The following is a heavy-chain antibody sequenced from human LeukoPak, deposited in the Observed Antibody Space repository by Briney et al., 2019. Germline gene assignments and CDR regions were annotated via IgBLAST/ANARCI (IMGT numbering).Heavy chain of an antibody. CDR1: GGSISSGGYY. D-gene: IGHD1-1*01. Sequence: PSETLSLTRTVSGGSISSGGYYWSWIRQHPGKGLEWIGYIYYSGSTYYNPSLKSRVTISVDTSKNQFSLKLSSVTAADTAVYYCARVLEALFDPWGQGTLVTVST. V-gene: IGHV4-31*03. CDR2: IYYSGST. J-gene: IGHJ5*02. CDR3: ARVLEALFDP.